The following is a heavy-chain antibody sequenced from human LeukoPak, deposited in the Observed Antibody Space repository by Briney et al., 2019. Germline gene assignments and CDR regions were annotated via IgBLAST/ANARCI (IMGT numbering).Heavy chain of an antibody. Sequence: ASVKVSCKASGYTXTGYYMHWVRQAPGQGLEWMGWINPNSGGTNYAQKVQGRVTMTRDTSISTAYMELSRLRSDDTAVYYCARDLRNNCFDSWGQGTLVTVSS. CDR3: ARDLRNNCFDS. CDR2: INPNSGGT. V-gene: IGHV1-2*02. CDR1: GYTXTGYY. J-gene: IGHJ5*01.